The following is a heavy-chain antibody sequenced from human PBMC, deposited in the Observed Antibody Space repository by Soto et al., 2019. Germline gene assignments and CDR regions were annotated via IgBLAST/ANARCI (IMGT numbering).Heavy chain of an antibody. CDR1: GYTFTSYG. J-gene: IGHJ6*02. V-gene: IGHV1-18*01. CDR2: ISAYNGNT. CDR3: ARDREYYYDSSGYYRSEYYYYGMDV. D-gene: IGHD3-22*01. Sequence: ASVKVSCKASGYTFTSYGISWVRQAPGQGLEWMGWISAYNGNTNYAQKLQGRVTMTTDTSTSTAYMELRSLRSDDTAVYYCARDREYYYDSSGYYRSEYYYYGMDVWGQGTMVTVSS.